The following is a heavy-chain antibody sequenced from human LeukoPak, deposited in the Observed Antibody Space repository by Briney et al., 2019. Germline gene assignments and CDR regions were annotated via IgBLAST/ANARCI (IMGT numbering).Heavy chain of an antibody. V-gene: IGHV3-23*01. CDR3: AKGGSAGNPATYYMDV. CDR1: GFTFSSYG. J-gene: IGHJ6*03. CDR2: ISGSGGST. Sequence: GGSLRLSCAASGFTFSSYGMSWVRQAPGKGLEWVSAISGSGGSTYYADSVKGRFTISRDNSKNTLYLQMNSLRAEDTAVYYCAKGGSAGNPATYYMDVWGKGTTVTISS. D-gene: IGHD1-14*01.